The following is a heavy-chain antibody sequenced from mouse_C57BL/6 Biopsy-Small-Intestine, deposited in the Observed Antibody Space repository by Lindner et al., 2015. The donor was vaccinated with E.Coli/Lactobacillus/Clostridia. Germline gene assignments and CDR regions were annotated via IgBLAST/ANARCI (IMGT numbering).Heavy chain of an antibody. CDR3: ARRDYAMDY. J-gene: IGHJ4*01. V-gene: IGHV1-82*01. CDR1: GYAFSSSW. CDR2: IYPGDGDT. Sequence: VQLQESGPELVKPGASVKISCKASGYAFSSSWMNWVKQRPGKGLEWIGRIYPGDGDTNYNEKFKGKATLTSDTSSSTAYMQLSSLTSEDSAIYFCARRDYAMDYWGQGTSVTVSS.